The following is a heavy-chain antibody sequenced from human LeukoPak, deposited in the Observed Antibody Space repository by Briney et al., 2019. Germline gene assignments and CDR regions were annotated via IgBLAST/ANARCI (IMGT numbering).Heavy chain of an antibody. D-gene: IGHD3-10*01. Sequence: SETLSLTCAVYGGSFSGYYWSWIRQPPGKGLEWIGEINHSGSTNYNPSLKSRVTISVDTSKNQFSLKLSSVTAADTAVYYCARHVEGGNRPYYYGSGSYLSCWFDPWGQGTLVTVSS. J-gene: IGHJ5*02. CDR1: GGSFSGYY. CDR3: ARHVEGGNRPYYYGSGSYLSCWFDP. CDR2: INHSGST. V-gene: IGHV4-34*01.